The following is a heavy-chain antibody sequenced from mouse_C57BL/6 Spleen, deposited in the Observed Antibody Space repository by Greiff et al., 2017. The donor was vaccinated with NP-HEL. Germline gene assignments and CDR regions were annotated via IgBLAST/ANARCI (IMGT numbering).Heavy chain of an antibody. CDR3: ASLRDGAMDY. V-gene: IGHV2-2*01. D-gene: IGHD1-1*01. Sequence: QVQLQQSGPGLVQPSQSLSITCTVSGFSLTSYGVHWVRQSPGKGLEWLGVIWSGGSTDYNAAFISRLSISKDNSKSQVFFKMNSLQADDTAIYYCASLRDGAMDYWGQGTSVTVSS. CDR2: IWSGGST. CDR1: GFSLTSYG. J-gene: IGHJ4*01.